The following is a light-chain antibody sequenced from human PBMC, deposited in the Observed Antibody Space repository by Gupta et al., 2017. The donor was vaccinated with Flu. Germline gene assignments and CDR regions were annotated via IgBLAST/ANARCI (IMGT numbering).Light chain of an antibody. CDR2: IAS. Sequence: IQLTQSPSSLSASVADRVTITCRASQSISSYLNWYQQKPGKAPKVLIYIASSLQSGVPSRFSGSGSGTDFTLTISSLQPEDFATYYGRQSDSSPRTFGEGTKVEIK. CDR1: QSISSY. V-gene: IGKV1-39*01. J-gene: IGKJ1*01. CDR3: RQSDSSPRT.